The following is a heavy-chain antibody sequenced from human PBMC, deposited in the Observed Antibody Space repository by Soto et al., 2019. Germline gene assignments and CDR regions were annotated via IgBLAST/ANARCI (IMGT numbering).Heavy chain of an antibody. CDR3: ARSPPGIAVAGYFDY. J-gene: IGHJ4*02. D-gene: IGHD6-19*01. CDR1: GFTFSSYG. CDR2: IWYDGSNK. V-gene: IGHV3-33*01. Sequence: QVQLVEFGGGVVQPGRSLRLSCAASGFTFSSYGMHWVRQAPGKGLEWVAVIWYDGSNKYYADSVKGRFTISRDNSKNTLYLQMNSLRAEDTAVYYCARSPPGIAVAGYFDYWGQGTLVTVSS.